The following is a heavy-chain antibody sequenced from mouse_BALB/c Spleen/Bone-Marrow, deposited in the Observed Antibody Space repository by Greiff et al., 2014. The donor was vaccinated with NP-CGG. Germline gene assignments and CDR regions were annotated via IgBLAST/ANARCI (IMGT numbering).Heavy chain of an antibody. J-gene: IGHJ2*01. Sequence: QVQLQQSGAELMKPGASVKISCKATGYTFSTYWIEWVKQRPGHGLEWIGEILPGRGSTNYNEKFKGKATFTADTSSNTAYMQLSSLTSEDSAVYYCARRLLYYFDYWGQGTTLTVSS. CDR2: ILPGRGST. D-gene: IGHD1-2*01. V-gene: IGHV1-9*01. CDR3: ARRLLYYFDY. CDR1: GYTFSTYW.